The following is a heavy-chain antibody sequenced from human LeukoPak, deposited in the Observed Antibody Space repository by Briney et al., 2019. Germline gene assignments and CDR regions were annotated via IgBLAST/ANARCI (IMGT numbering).Heavy chain of an antibody. Sequence: ASVTVSCKASGYTFTSYGISWVRQAPGQGLEWMGWISAYNGNTNYAQKLQGRVTMTTDTSTSKAYMELRSLRSDDTAVYYCARMGWLRASTAGTEYFQHWGQGTLVTVSS. J-gene: IGHJ1*01. CDR2: ISAYNGNT. CDR1: GYTFTSYG. V-gene: IGHV1-18*01. CDR3: ARMGWLRASTAGTEYFQH. D-gene: IGHD5-12*01.